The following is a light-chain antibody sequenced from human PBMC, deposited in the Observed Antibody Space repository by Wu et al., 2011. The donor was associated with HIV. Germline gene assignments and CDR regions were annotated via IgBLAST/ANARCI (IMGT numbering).Light chain of an antibody. CDR3: QQYGSSPLT. J-gene: IGKJ4*01. Sequence: EIVLRQSPATLSVSPGQRVTLSCRASQSVSTNLAWYQHKPGHAPRLLIYGASTRAAGIPARFSGRGSGTDFTLTISRLQPEDFAVFYCQQYGSSPLTFGGGTKVEIK. V-gene: IGKV3D-15*02. CDR1: QSVSTN. CDR2: GAS.